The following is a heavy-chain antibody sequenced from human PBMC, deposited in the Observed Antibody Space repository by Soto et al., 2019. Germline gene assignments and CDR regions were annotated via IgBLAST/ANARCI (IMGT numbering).Heavy chain of an antibody. V-gene: IGHV3-7*01. Sequence: PGGSLRLSCAASGFTFSSYWMSWVRQAPGKGLEWVANIKQDGSEKYYVDSVKGRFTISRDNAKNSLYLQMNSLRAEDTAVYYCAREDSSSSGAFDIWGQGTMVTVSS. CDR1: GFTFSSYW. CDR2: IKQDGSEK. CDR3: AREDSSSSGAFDI. D-gene: IGHD6-6*01. J-gene: IGHJ3*02.